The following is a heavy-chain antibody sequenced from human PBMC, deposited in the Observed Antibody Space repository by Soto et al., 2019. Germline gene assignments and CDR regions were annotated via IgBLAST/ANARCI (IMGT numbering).Heavy chain of an antibody. Sequence: GGSLRLSCTAPGFTLSSYAVHWVRQAPGKGLEWVANIKQDGSEKYYVDSLKGRFAISRDNAKNSLYLQMNSLRAEDTAVYFCASHSSGYIYWGQGTLVTVSS. V-gene: IGHV3-7*01. D-gene: IGHD3-22*01. CDR2: IKQDGSEK. CDR1: GFTLSSYA. J-gene: IGHJ4*02. CDR3: ASHSSGYIY.